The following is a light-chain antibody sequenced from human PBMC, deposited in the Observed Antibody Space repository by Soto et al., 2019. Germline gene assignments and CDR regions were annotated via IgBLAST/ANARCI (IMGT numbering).Light chain of an antibody. V-gene: IGKV1-5*01. CDR1: QSCRNW. J-gene: IGKJ1*01. CDR3: QHYNSYSEA. CDR2: DAS. Sequence: DLQLNQSPSTLSSSVGARVAKARRASQSCRNWLAWYQQKAGKAPRLLIYDASTLQSGVPSRFSGSGSGTEFSLTISSLQPDDFATYYCQHYNSYSEALGQGTKVDI.